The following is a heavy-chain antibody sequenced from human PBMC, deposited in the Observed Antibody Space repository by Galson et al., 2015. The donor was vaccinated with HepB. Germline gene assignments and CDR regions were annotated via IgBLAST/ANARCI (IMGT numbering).Heavy chain of an antibody. CDR2: IKQDGSEK. CDR1: GFTFSRYW. D-gene: IGHD2-2*03. V-gene: IGHV3-7*03. Sequence: SLRLSCAASGFTFSRYWMSWVRQAPGKGLEGVANIKQDGSEKYYVDSVKGRFTISRDNAKNSLYLQMNSLRAEDTAVYYCARDQFHGYCSSTSCYVYYYGMDVWGQGTTVTVSS. J-gene: IGHJ6*02. CDR3: ARDQFHGYCSSTSCYVYYYGMDV.